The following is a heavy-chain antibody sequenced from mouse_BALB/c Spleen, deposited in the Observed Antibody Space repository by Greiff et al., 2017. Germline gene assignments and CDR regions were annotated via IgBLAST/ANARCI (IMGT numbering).Heavy chain of an antibody. CDR1: GFSLTSYG. J-gene: IGHJ4*01. CDR3: ARGPYDYDLDYYAMDY. V-gene: IGHV2-9*02. D-gene: IGHD2-4*01. Sequence: VKLQESGPGLVAPSQSLSITCTVSGFSLTSYGVHWVRQPPGKGLEWLGVIWAGGSTNYNSALMSRLSISKDNSKSQVFLKMNSLQTDDTAMYYCARGPYDYDLDYYAMDYWGQGTSVTVSS. CDR2: IWAGGST.